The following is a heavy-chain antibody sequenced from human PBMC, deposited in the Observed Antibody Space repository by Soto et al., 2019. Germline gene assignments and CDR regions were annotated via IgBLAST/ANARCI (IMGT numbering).Heavy chain of an antibody. CDR2: INAGNGNT. CDR3: ARDARAAPFDY. J-gene: IGHJ4*02. D-gene: IGHD6-13*01. V-gene: IGHV1-3*01. Sequence: ASVKVSCKASGYTFTNYAMHWVRQAPGQRLEWMGWINAGNGNTKYSQKFQGRVTITRDTSASTAYMELSSLRSEDTAVYYCARDARAAPFDYWGQGTLVTVSS. CDR1: GYTFTNYA.